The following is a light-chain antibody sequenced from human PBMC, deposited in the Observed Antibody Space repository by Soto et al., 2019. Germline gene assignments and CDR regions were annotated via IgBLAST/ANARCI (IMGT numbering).Light chain of an antibody. CDR1: RSDVGDYNY. Sequence: QSALTPPPSASGSPGQSVTISCTGTRSDVGDYNYVSWYQQHPGKAPKLLIYEVTKRPSGVPDRFSGSKSANTASLTVSGLQAEDEADYYCSSYAGSDNFEVFGGGTKLTFL. J-gene: IGLJ2*01. CDR2: EVT. V-gene: IGLV2-8*01. CDR3: SSYAGSDNFEV.